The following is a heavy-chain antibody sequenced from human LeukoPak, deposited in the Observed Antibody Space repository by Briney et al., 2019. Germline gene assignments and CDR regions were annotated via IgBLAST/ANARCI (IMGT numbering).Heavy chain of an antibody. V-gene: IGHV3-23*01. CDR3: ARDRGYYDILTGYYVD. D-gene: IGHD3-9*01. J-gene: IGHJ4*02. Sequence: GGSLRLSCAASGFTFSSYAMSWVRQPPGKGLEWVSVISSSGATTYYPDSVKGRFTISRDNSKNTVYLQMNSLRAEDTAVYYCARDRGYYDILTGYYVDWGQGTLVTVSS. CDR2: ISSSGATT. CDR1: GFTFSSYA.